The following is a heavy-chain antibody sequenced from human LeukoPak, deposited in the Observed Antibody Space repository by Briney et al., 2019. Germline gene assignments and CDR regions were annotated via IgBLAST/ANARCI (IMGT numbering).Heavy chain of an antibody. J-gene: IGHJ4*02. CDR3: ARGASSSWPTYYFGY. D-gene: IGHD6-13*01. CDR1: GGSVSSYY. CDR2: TYYSGNT. V-gene: IGHV4-59*02. Sequence: SETLSLTCTVSGGSVSSYYWSWIRQPPGKGLEWIGYTYYSGNTIYNSSLRGRVTISVDTSKNQFSLNLSSVTAADTAVYYCARGASSSWPTYYFGYWGQGTLVTVSS.